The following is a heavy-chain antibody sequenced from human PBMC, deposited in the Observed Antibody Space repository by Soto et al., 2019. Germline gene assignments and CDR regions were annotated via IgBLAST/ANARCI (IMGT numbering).Heavy chain of an antibody. Sequence: GGSLILSCAASGFTFSRDWMHWVRQAPGKGLVWVSHLNRDGSSTSYADSVNGRFTISRDNARNTLFLQMNSLRAEDTAVYYCARGLKWGLFDYWGQGTLVTVSS. D-gene: IGHD4-4*01. CDR2: LNRDGSST. J-gene: IGHJ4*02. CDR3: ARGLKWGLFDY. V-gene: IGHV3-74*01. CDR1: GFTFSRDW.